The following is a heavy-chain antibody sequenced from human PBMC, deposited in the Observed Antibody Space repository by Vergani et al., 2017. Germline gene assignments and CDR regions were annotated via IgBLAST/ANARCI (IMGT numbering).Heavy chain of an antibody. CDR1: GYTFTGYY. CDR2: INPNSGGT. J-gene: IGHJ6*02. V-gene: IGHV1-2*02. D-gene: IGHD6-19*01. Sequence: QVQLVQSGAEVKKPGASVKVSCKASGYTFTGYYMHWVRQAPGQGLEWMGWINPNSGGTNYAQKFQGRVTMTRDTSISTAYMELSRLRSDDTAVYYCARDSVAGTPGVNYYYGMDVWGQGTTVTVSS. CDR3: ARDSVAGTPGVNYYYGMDV.